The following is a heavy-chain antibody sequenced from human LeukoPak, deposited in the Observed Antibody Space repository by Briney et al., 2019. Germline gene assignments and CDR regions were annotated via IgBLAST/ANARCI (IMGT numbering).Heavy chain of an antibody. D-gene: IGHD6-19*01. Sequence: GGSLRLSCAASRFTFSSYWMSWVRQAPGKGLEWVASINLDGSEKSYVDSVKGRFTISRDNAKNSLYLQMNSLRVEDTAVYYCARDTWRAVAGTSTYYYTGMDAWGQGTTVTVSS. J-gene: IGHJ6*02. V-gene: IGHV3-7*03. CDR2: INLDGSEK. CDR3: ARDTWRAVAGTSTYYYTGMDA. CDR1: RFTFSSYW.